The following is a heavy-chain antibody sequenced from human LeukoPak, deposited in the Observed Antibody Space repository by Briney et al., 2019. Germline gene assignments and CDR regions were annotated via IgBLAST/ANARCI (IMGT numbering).Heavy chain of an antibody. D-gene: IGHD2-15*01. CDR3: ARSNEGYCSGGSCYSGYYYYMDV. CDR2: IYYTGST. Sequence: KPSETLSLTCTVSGGSISSYYWSWIRQPPGKGLEWIGYIYYTGSTNYNPSLTSRVTISIDTSQNQFSLKLSSVTAADTAVYYCARSNEGYCSGGSCYSGYYYYMDVWGKGTTVTVSS. V-gene: IGHV4-59*01. J-gene: IGHJ6*03. CDR1: GGSISSYY.